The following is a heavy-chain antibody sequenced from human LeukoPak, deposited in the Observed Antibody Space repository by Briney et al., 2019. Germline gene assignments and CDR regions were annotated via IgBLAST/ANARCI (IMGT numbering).Heavy chain of an antibody. J-gene: IGHJ3*02. V-gene: IGHV4-39*01. CDR3: ARHDSSGPYNAFDI. D-gene: IGHD3-22*01. Sequence: PSETLSLTCTVSGGSISSTSYYWGWIRQPPGKGLEWIGTIYHRGSTYYNPSLKSRVTISVDTSKNQFSLKLSSVTAADTAVYYCARHDSSGPYNAFDIWGQGTMVTVSS. CDR2: IYHRGST. CDR1: GGSISSTSYY.